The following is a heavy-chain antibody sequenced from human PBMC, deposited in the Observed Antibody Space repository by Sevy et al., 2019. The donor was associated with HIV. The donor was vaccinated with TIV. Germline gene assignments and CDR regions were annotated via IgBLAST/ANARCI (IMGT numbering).Heavy chain of an antibody. CDR3: VREDINAPRTLLSFDI. D-gene: IGHD3-3*01. Sequence: ASVKVSCKTTGYIFSDYNMHWVRQAPGQGLEWMALINPNSGVTIYAHNFRGRVSVTRDTSVRKAYMELSGLTSDDTAVYYCVREDINAPRTLLSFDIWGQGTMVTVSS. J-gene: IGHJ3*02. V-gene: IGHV1-2*06. CDR2: INPNSGVT. CDR1: GYIFSDYN.